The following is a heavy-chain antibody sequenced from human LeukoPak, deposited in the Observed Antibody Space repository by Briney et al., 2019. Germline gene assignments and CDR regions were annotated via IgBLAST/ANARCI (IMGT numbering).Heavy chain of an antibody. CDR3: ARSGCGDFSPPPPPNWFDP. D-gene: IGHD4-17*01. CDR2: ISAYNGNT. J-gene: IGHJ5*02. V-gene: IGHV1-18*01. CDR1: GYTFTSYG. Sequence: ASVKVSCKASGYTFTSYGISWVRQAPGQGLEWMGWISAYNGNTNYAQKLQGRVTMTTDTSTSTAYMELRSLRSDDTAVYYCARSGCGDFSPPPPPNWFDPWGQGTLVTVSS.